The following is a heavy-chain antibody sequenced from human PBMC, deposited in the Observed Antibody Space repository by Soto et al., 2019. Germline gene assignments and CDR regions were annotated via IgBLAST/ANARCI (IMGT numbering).Heavy chain of an antibody. V-gene: IGHV4-61*01. CDR1: GGSITSGPYY. D-gene: IGHD3-16*01. CDR2: IYYTGRT. Sequence: QVQLQESGPGLVKPSETLSLTCTVSGGSITSGPYYWSWIRQPPGKGLEFIGNIYYTGRTNYNPSLKSRLAMSVDTSKHQFSRRLRSVTAADTAVYYCARDLGGPSDYWGQGTLVTVSS. CDR3: ARDLGGPSDY. J-gene: IGHJ4*02.